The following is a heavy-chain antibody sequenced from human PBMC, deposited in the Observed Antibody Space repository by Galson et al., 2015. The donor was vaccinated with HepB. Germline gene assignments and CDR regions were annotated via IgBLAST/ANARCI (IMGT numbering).Heavy chain of an antibody. CDR2: ISSSSKYI. V-gene: IGHV3-21*01. Sequence: SLRLSCAASGFTFGDYGMSWARHAPGKGLEWVSSISSSSKYIYYADSVKGRLTISRDNAKNSLYLQMNSLRDGDTAVYYCARERLGSLYGMDVWGQGTTVTVSS. CDR3: ARERLGSLYGMDV. CDR1: GFTFGDYG. D-gene: IGHD6-19*01. J-gene: IGHJ6*02.